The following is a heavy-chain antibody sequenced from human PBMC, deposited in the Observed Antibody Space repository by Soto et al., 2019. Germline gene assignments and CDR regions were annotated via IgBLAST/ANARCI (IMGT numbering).Heavy chain of an antibody. Sequence: QVQLVQSGAEVKKPGASVKVSCKTSGYSFTNYYLHWVRQAPGQGLEWMGLINPSGISTSYAQKFQGRVTVTRDTSTSTVYMDLSSLRSEDTAVYYGARSDNVVVAASSPVYFDYWGQGTLVTVSS. V-gene: IGHV1-46*01. CDR1: GYSFTNYY. D-gene: IGHD2-15*01. CDR2: INPSGIST. J-gene: IGHJ4*02. CDR3: ARSDNVVVAASSPVYFDY.